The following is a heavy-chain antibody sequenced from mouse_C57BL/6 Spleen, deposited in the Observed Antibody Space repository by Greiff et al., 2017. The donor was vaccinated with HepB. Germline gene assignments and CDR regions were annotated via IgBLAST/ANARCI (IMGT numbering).Heavy chain of an antibody. J-gene: IGHJ4*01. Sequence: QVQLQQPGAELVRPGSSVKLSCKASGYTFTSYWMHWVKQRPIQGLEWIGNIDPSDSETHYNQKFKDKATLTVDKSSSTAYMQLSSLTSEDSAVYYCARRDSSYDYYAMDYWGQGTSVTVSS. D-gene: IGHD1-1*01. CDR3: ARRDSSYDYYAMDY. CDR2: IDPSDSET. V-gene: IGHV1-52*01. CDR1: GYTFTSYW.